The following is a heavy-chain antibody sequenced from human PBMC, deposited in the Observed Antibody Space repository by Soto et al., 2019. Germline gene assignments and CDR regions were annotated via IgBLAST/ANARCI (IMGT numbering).Heavy chain of an antibody. Sequence: ASVKVSCKASGYTFTGYYMHWVRQAPGQGLEWMGWINPNSGGTNYAQKFQGWVTMTRDTSISTAYMELSRLRSDDTAVYYCARDQVGLDGYNYINYYYYGMDVWGQGTTVTVSS. J-gene: IGHJ6*02. CDR2: INPNSGGT. CDR1: GYTFTGYY. V-gene: IGHV1-2*04. D-gene: IGHD5-12*01. CDR3: ARDQVGLDGYNYINYYYYGMDV.